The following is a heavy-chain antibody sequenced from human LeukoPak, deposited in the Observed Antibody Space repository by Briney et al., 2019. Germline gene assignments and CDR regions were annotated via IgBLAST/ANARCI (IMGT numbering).Heavy chain of an antibody. CDR3: AKPRYSGFYYYYMDV. V-gene: IGHV3-23*01. Sequence: PGGSLRLXCAASGFTCSSYAMSWVRQAPGKGLEWVSAISGSGGSTYYADSVKGRFTISRDNSKNTLYLQMNSLRAEDTAVYYCAKPRYSGFYYYYMDVWGKGTTVTVSS. D-gene: IGHD5-12*01. J-gene: IGHJ6*03. CDR2: ISGSGGST. CDR1: GFTCSSYA.